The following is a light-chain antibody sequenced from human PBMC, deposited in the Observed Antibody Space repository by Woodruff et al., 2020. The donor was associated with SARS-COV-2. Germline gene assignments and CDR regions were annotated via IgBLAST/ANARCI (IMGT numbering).Light chain of an antibody. J-gene: IGKJ4*01. CDR3: LQHNSYPLT. CDR1: QSISSY. V-gene: IGKV1-17*01. Sequence: VTITCRASQSISSYLNWYQQKPGKAPKRLIYAASSLQSGVPSRFSGSGSGTEFTLTISSLQPEDFATYYCLQHNSYPLTFGGGT. CDR2: AAS.